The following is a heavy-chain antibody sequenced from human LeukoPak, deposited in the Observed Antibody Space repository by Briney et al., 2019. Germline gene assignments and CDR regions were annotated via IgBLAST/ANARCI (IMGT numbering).Heavy chain of an antibody. CDR1: GFTFSSYE. CDR3: AKFSQWLDTDY. J-gene: IGHJ4*02. Sequence: GGSLRLSCAASGFTFSSYEMNWVRQAPGKGLEWVSYISSSGSTIYYADSVKGRFTISRDNSKNTLYLQMNSLRAEDTAVYYCAKFSQWLDTDYWGQGTLVTVSS. V-gene: IGHV3-48*03. CDR2: ISSSGSTI. D-gene: IGHD6-19*01.